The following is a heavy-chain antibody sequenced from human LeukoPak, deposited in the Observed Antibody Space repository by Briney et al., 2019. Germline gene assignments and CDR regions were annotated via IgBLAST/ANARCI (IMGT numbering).Heavy chain of an antibody. J-gene: IGHJ4*02. V-gene: IGHV4-30-2*01. Sequence: PSQTLSLTCTVSGGSISSGGYYWSWIRQPPGKGLEWIGYIYHSGSTYYNPSLKSRVTISVDRSKNQFSLKLSSVTAADTAVYYCARAAGSWRQAYYFDYWGQGTLVTVSS. CDR3: ARAAGSWRQAYYFDY. CDR2: IYHSGST. D-gene: IGHD6-13*01. CDR1: GGSISSGGYY.